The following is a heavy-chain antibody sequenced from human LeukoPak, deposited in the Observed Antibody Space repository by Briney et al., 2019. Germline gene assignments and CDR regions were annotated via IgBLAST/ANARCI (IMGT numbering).Heavy chain of an antibody. D-gene: IGHD2-2*02. Sequence: ASVKVSCKASGYTFTSYGISWGRQAPGEGLEWMGWISAYNGNTNYAQKLQGRVTMTTDTSTSTVYMELRSLRSDDTAVYYCARATCSSTSCYMSLYYYYYMDVWGKGTTVTISS. CDR1: GYTFTSYG. CDR3: ARATCSSTSCYMSLYYYYYMDV. V-gene: IGHV1-18*01. CDR2: ISAYNGNT. J-gene: IGHJ6*03.